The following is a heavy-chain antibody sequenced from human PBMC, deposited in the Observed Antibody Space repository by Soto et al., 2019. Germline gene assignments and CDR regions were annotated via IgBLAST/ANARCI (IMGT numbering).Heavy chain of an antibody. CDR3: ARDIGMVPARWFDP. J-gene: IGHJ5*02. Sequence: ASVKVSCKASGYTFTGYYMHWVRQAPGQGLEWMGWINPNSGDTNYAQKFQGRVAMTRDTSISTAYMELSRLRSDDTAVYYCARDIGMVPARWFDPWGQGTLVTVSS. V-gene: IGHV1-2*02. CDR1: GYTFTGYY. CDR2: INPNSGDT. D-gene: IGHD3-10*01.